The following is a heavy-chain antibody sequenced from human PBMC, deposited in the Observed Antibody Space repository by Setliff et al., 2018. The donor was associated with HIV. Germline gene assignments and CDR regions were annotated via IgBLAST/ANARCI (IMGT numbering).Heavy chain of an antibody. CDR2: INHSGST. CDR1: GGSFRGYY. CDR3: ARGSDYIWGNYRFPFDY. J-gene: IGHJ4*02. D-gene: IGHD3-16*02. Sequence: KPSETLSLTCAVYGGSFRGYYWSWIHQPPGKGLEWIGEINHSGSTNYNPSLKSRVTISVDTSKSQFSLKLSSVTAADTALYYCARGSDYIWGNYRFPFDYWGQGTLVTVSS. V-gene: IGHV4-34*01.